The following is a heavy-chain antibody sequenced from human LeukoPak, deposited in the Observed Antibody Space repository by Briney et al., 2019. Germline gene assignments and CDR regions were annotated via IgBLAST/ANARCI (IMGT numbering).Heavy chain of an antibody. V-gene: IGHV3-74*01. CDR2: IKSDGSTT. J-gene: IGHJ4*02. Sequence: PGGSLRPSCAASGFTFSSYWMHWVRQAPGKGLVWVSRIKSDGSTTTYADSVKGRFTISRDNAKNTLYLQMNGLRAEDTAVYYCARVVDTHFDYWGQGTLVTVSS. CDR1: GFTFSSYW. D-gene: IGHD5-18*01. CDR3: ARVVDTHFDY.